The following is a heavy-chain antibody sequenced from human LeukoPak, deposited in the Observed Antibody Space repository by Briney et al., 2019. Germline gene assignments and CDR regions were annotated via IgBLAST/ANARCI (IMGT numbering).Heavy chain of an antibody. Sequence: PSETLSLTCTVSGGSISSSSYYWGWIRQPPGKGLEWIGSIYYSGSTYYNPSLKSRVTISVDTSKNQFSLKLSSVTAADTAVYYCARGLTLLPPNYFDYWGQGTLVTVSS. CDR3: ARGLTLLPPNYFDY. D-gene: IGHD3-10*01. CDR1: GGSISSSSYY. J-gene: IGHJ4*02. V-gene: IGHV4-39*01. CDR2: IYYSGST.